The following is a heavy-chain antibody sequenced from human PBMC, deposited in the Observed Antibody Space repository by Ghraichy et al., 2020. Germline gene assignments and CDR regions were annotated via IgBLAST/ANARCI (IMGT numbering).Heavy chain of an antibody. Sequence: GGSLRLSCAASGFTFSSYAMSWVRQAPGKGLEWVSAISGSGGSTYYADSVKGRFTISRDNSKNTLYLQMNSLRAEDTAVYYCAKSMRSTLYYYYGMDVWGQGTTVTVSS. CDR2: ISGSGGST. CDR1: GFTFSSYA. D-gene: IGHD2-21*01. J-gene: IGHJ6*02. CDR3: AKSMRSTLYYYYGMDV. V-gene: IGHV3-23*01.